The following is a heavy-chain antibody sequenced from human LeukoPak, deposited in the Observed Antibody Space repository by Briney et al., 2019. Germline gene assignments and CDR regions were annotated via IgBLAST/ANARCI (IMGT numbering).Heavy chain of an antibody. J-gene: IGHJ4*02. CDR3: EKDKRYAFDY. V-gene: IGHV3-48*02. CDR2: IRTTAEGAKYA. D-gene: IGHD3-9*01. Sequence: PGGSLRLSCATSGFSFTDYPMNWVRQAPGKGLEWISNIRTTAEGAKYAYYADSVKGRVTISRDDGKNTLYLHMNSLRDDDTAVFYAEKDKRYAFDYWGQGILVTVSS. CDR1: GFSFTDYP.